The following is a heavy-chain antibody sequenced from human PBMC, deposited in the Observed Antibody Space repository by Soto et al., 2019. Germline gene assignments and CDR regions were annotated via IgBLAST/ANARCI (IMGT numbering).Heavy chain of an antibody. CDR2: INTDTGNT. J-gene: IGHJ5*02. V-gene: IGHV1-3*04. CDR1: GNTFIGYA. Sequence: ASVKVSCKASGNTFIGYAVHWLRLAPGQGLEWMGWINTDTGNTKYSQKFQGRLAISRDTSASTVYMELSSLKSQDTTVYYCATRVSGWFDPWGQGSLVTVSS. D-gene: IGHD2-8*01. CDR3: ATRVSGWFDP.